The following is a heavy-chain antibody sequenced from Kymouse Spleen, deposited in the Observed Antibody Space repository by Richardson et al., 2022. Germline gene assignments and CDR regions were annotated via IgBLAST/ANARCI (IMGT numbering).Heavy chain of an antibody. Sequence: QLQLQESGPGLVKPSETLSLTCTVSGGSISSSSYYWGWIRQPPGKGLEWIGSIYYSGSTYYNPSLKSRVTISVDTSKNQFSLKLSSVTAADTAVYYCARHTRIAVAGPNFDYWGQGTLVTVSS. CDR3: ARHTRIAVAGPNFDY. D-gene: IGHD6-19*01. V-gene: IGHV4-39*01. CDR2: IYYSGST. J-gene: IGHJ4*02. CDR1: GGSISSSSYY.